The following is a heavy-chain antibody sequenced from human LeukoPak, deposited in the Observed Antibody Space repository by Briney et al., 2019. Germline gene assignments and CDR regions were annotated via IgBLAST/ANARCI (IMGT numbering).Heavy chain of an antibody. CDR2: IYYSGST. CDR3: ARRGWLRHEDFDY. D-gene: IGHD5-12*01. J-gene: IGHJ4*02. CDR1: GGSISSSSYY. Sequence: SETLSLTCTVSGGSISSSSYYWGWIRQPPGKGLEWIGNIYYSGSTNYNPSLKSRVTISVDTSKNQFSLKLSSVTAADTAVYYCARRGWLRHEDFDYWGQGTLVTVSS. V-gene: IGHV4-39*07.